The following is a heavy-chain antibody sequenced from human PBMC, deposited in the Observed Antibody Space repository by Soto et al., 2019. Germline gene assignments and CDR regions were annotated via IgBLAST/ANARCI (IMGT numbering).Heavy chain of an antibody. Sequence: EVHLVESGGGLVQPGGSLRLSCTASGFIVSDTYMNWVHQAPGKGLEWVSVISNRGDTHYADSVRGRFSLSRDIADNTLHLQMNNLRVEDTAVYYCAREPRYCRGGSCSITGDAFDIWGQGTMVTVSS. J-gene: IGHJ3*02. D-gene: IGHD2-15*01. CDR3: AREPRYCRGGSCSITGDAFDI. CDR1: GFIVSDTY. CDR2: ISNRGDT. V-gene: IGHV3-66*01.